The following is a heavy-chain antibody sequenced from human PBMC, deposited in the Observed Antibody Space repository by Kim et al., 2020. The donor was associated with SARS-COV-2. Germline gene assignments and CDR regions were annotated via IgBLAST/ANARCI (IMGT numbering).Heavy chain of an antibody. J-gene: IGHJ4*02. CDR1: GGSIRSSYY. CDR3: ARRGYSYGFGGRGGWYFDY. D-gene: IGHD5-18*01. V-gene: IGHV4-39*01. CDR2: IYYSGST. Sequence: SETLSLTCTVSGGSIRSSYYWGWIRQPPGKGLEWIGSIYYSGSTYYNPSLKSRVTISVDTSKNQFSLKLSSVTAADTAVYYCARRGYSYGFGGRGGWYFDYWGQGTLVTVSS.